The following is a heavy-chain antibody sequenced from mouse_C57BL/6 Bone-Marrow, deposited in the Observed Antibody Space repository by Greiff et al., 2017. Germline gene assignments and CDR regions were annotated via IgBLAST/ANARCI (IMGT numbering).Heavy chain of an antibody. CDR3: ARWDCAMDY. J-gene: IGHJ4*01. V-gene: IGHV1-69*01. Sequence: VQLLQPGPELVMPGASVKLSCKASGYTFTSYWMHWVKQRPGQGLEWIGEIYPSDSNTNYNQKFKGKSTLTVDKSSSTAYIQLSSLTSEESAVYYGARWDCAMDYWGQGTSVTGSS. CDR2: IYPSDSNT. CDR1: GYTFTSYW.